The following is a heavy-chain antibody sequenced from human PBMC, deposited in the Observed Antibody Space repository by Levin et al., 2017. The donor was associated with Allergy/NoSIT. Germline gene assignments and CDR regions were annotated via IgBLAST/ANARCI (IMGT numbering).Heavy chain of an antibody. V-gene: IGHV1-69*01. J-gene: IGHJ4*02. CDR3: ARAQGYCSSTSCYGGFDY. Sequence: KISCQASGCTFSSYAISWVRQAPGQGLEWMGGIIPIFGTANYAQKFQGRVTITADESTSTAYMERSSLRSEDTAVYYCARAQGYCSSTSCYGGFDYWGQGTLVTVSS. CDR1: GCTFSSYA. CDR2: IIPIFGTA. D-gene: IGHD2-2*01.